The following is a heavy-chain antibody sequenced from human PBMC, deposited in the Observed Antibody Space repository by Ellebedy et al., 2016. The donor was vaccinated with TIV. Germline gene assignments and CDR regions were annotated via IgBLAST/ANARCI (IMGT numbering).Heavy chain of an antibody. V-gene: IGHV3-74*01. Sequence: GESLKISCAASGFTFSSYWMFWVRQAPGKGPVWVSRIKSDGSDKDYADPVKGRFTISRDNAKNTLSLQMNSMSAHDTAIYYCARDFYLDVWGQGTTVTVSS. J-gene: IGHJ6*02. D-gene: IGHD2/OR15-2a*01. CDR2: IKSDGSDK. CDR1: GFTFSSYW. CDR3: ARDFYLDV.